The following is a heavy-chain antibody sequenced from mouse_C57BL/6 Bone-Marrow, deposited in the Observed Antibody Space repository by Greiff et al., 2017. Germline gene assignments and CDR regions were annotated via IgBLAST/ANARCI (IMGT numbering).Heavy chain of an antibody. D-gene: IGHD2-3*01. J-gene: IGHJ3*01. Sequence: QVQLQQPGAELVKPGASVKLSCKASGYTFTSYWMQWVKQRPGQGLEWIGEIDPSDSYTNYNQKFKGKATLTVATSSSTAYMQLSSLTSEDSAVYYCARDGYFGFAYWGQGTLVTVSA. CDR1: GYTFTSYW. CDR3: ARDGYFGFAY. V-gene: IGHV1-50*01. CDR2: IDPSDSYT.